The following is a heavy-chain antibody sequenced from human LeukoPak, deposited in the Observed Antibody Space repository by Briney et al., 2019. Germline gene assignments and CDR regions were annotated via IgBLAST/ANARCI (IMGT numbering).Heavy chain of an antibody. CDR3: ARDVRYNDY. Sequence: SETLSLTCTVSGYSISSNSYWGWIRQPPGKGLQWIGSVYHSGNTYYNPSLKSRVTRSVDTSKNQFSLKLSSVTAADTAVYYCARDVRYNDYWGQGTLVTVSS. J-gene: IGHJ4*02. V-gene: IGHV4-38-2*02. CDR2: VYHSGNT. CDR1: GYSISSNSY. D-gene: IGHD3-9*01.